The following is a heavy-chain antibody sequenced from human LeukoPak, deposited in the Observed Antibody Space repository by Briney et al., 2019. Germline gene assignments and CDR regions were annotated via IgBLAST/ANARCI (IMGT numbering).Heavy chain of an antibody. Sequence: GGSLRLSCAASGFTFSSYWMSWVRQAPGKGLEWVATIKQDGSEKYYVDSVKGRFTISRDNAKNSLYLQMNSLRAEDTAVYYCARERRIVVVPAASRVHYYYYMDVWGKGTTVTISS. CDR1: GFTFSSYW. CDR3: ARERRIVVVPAASRVHYYYYMDV. D-gene: IGHD2-2*01. J-gene: IGHJ6*03. V-gene: IGHV3-7*01. CDR2: IKQDGSEK.